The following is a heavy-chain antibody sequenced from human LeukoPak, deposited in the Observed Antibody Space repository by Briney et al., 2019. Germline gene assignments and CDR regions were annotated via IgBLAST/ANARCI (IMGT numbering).Heavy chain of an antibody. CDR2: IKSKIDGGAA. CDR3: TREWYGELPY. D-gene: IGHD3-10*01. J-gene: IGHJ4*02. V-gene: IGHV3-15*01. Sequence: PGGSLRLSCAASGFTFSDAWMSWVRQAPGKGLEWVGRIKSKIDGGAAEYAAPVQGRFIISRDDSSDMLHLQMNTLKTEDTAVYYCTREWYGELPYWGQGTLVTVSS. CDR1: GFTFSDAW.